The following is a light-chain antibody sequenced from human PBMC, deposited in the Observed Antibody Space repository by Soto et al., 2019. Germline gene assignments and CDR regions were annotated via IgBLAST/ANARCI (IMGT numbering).Light chain of an antibody. Sequence: QSVLTQPASVSGSPGQSITISCTGTSSYVGGYNYVSWYQQNPGKAPKLMNYDVSNRPSGVSNRFSGSKSGNTASLTISGLQAEYEADYYCSSYTSSSTSWVFGGGTKFTVL. CDR3: SSYTSSSTSWV. V-gene: IGLV2-14*01. J-gene: IGLJ3*02. CDR1: SSYVGGYNY. CDR2: DVS.